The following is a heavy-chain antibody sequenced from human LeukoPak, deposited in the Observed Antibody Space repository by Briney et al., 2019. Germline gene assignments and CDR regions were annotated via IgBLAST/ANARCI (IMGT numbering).Heavy chain of an antibody. CDR2: ISVSGGST. J-gene: IGHJ4*02. CDR1: GFTFSSFA. D-gene: IGHD3-10*01. CDR3: ANGYHSGSYFGL. V-gene: IGHV3-23*01. Sequence: PGGSLRLSCAASGFTFSSFAMSWVRQAPGKGLEGVSGISVSGGSTYYADSVRGRFTVSRDNSKNTLYLQMNSLRGDDTAVDYCANGYHSGSYFGLWGQGTLVTVSS.